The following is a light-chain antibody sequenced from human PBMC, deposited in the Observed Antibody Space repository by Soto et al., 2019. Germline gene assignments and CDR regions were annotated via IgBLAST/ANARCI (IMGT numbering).Light chain of an antibody. CDR1: QSISSY. V-gene: IGKV1-39*01. J-gene: IGKJ2*01. CDR3: QQSYSTPRT. CDR2: AAS. Sequence: DMQMTKSPSSLSASVGDRVTITCRASQSISSYLNWYQQKPGKAPKLLIYAASSLQSGVPSRFSGSGSGTDFTLTISSLQPEDFAPYYCQQSYSTPRTFGQGTKLEIK.